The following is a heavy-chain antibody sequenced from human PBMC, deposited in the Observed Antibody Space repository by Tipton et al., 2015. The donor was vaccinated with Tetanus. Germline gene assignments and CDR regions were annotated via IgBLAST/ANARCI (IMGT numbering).Heavy chain of an antibody. CDR1: GGSMSTYY. J-gene: IGHJ4*02. CDR2: VYYTGST. CDR3: ARSKLLWFGESLSGFDS. Sequence: ILSLTCTVSGGSMSTYYWSWIRQPPGKGLEWIGYVYYTGSTDYNPSLKSRVTISVDTSKSQFSLRLTSVTAADTAVYYCARSKLLWFGESLSGFDSWGQGTLVTVSA. V-gene: IGHV4-59*01. D-gene: IGHD3-10*01.